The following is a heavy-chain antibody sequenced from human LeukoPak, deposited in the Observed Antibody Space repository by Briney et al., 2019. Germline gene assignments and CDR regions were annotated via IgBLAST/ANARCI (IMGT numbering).Heavy chain of an antibody. CDR1: GYTFTGYY. Sequence: GASVKVSCKASGYTFTGYYMHWVRQAPGQGLEWMGWINPNSGGTNYAQKFQGRVTMTRDTSISTAYMELSRLRSDDTAVYYCARGYSYGWGYYYYYMDVWGKGTTVTVSS. D-gene: IGHD5-18*01. CDR3: ARGYSYGWGYYYYYMDV. V-gene: IGHV1-2*02. J-gene: IGHJ6*03. CDR2: INPNSGGT.